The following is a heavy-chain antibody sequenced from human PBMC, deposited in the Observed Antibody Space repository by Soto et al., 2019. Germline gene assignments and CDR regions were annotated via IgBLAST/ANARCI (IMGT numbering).Heavy chain of an antibody. CDR3: TRDQEGYGPNFDY. CDR1: GDSVSSNSGT. J-gene: IGHJ4*02. Sequence: QVQLQQSGPGLVKPSQTLSLTCVISGDSVSSNSGTWNWIRQSPSIGLEWLGRTYYRSKWYYDYAVSVKNRIINSPDTSKNQFSLQLNSVTPEDTAVYYRTRDQEGYGPNFDYWGQGTLVAVSS. V-gene: IGHV6-1*01. CDR2: TYYRSKWYY. D-gene: IGHD4-17*01.